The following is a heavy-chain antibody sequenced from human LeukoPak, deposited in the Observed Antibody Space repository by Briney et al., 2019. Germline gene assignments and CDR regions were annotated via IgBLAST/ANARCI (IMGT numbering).Heavy chain of an antibody. V-gene: IGHV3-74*01. D-gene: IGHD4-17*01. CDR3: AKDLGDYGDYVKGDYGMDV. J-gene: IGHJ6*02. CDR2: INSDGSST. Sequence: GGSLRLSCAASGFTFSSYWMHWVRQAPGKGLVWVSRINSDGSSTSYADSVKGRFTISRDNAKNTLYLQMNSLRAEDTAVYYCAKDLGDYGDYVKGDYGMDVWGQGTTVTVSS. CDR1: GFTFSSYW.